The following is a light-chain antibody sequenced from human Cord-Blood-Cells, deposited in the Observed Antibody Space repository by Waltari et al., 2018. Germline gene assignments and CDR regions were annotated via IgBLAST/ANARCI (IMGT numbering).Light chain of an antibody. CDR1: KLGDKY. CDR2: QVS. J-gene: IGLJ2*01. CDR3: QAWDISTVV. V-gene: IGLV3-1*01. Sequence: SYELTQPPSVSVSPGQTASITCSGDKLGDKYACWYQQKPGQSPVRVIYQVSKRPSGVAENFPGSNSGDTATLTISGTQGMDEADYYCQAWDISTVVFGGGTKLTVL.